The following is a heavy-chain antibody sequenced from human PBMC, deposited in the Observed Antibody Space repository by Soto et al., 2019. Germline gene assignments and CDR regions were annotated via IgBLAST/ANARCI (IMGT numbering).Heavy chain of an antibody. V-gene: IGHV3-23*01. J-gene: IGHJ4*02. Sequence: EVQLLESGGGLVQPGGSLRLSCAASGFTFSSYAMSWVRQAPGKGLEWVSAISGSGGSTYYADSVKGRFTISRDNSKNTLYLQMNSLRGEDTAVYYRAKNRDSSGYPTNYYFDYWGQGTLVTVSS. CDR3: AKNRDSSGYPTNYYFDY. CDR1: GFTFSSYA. CDR2: ISGSGGST. D-gene: IGHD3-22*01.